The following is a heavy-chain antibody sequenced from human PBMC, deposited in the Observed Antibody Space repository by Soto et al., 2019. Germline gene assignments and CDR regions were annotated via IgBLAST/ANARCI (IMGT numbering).Heavy chain of an antibody. V-gene: IGHV3-11*01. CDR2: ISSSNDII. CDR3: ARARGDPPYTWFDP. Sequence: HVQLVESGGGLVKPGGSLRLSCVTSGFALSGYSMSWIRQAPGKGLEWVSYISSSNDIIYYEESVKGRFTISRDNAKNSLYLQMSSLRAEDTAVYYCARARGDPPYTWFDPWGQGTLVTVSS. CDR1: GFALSGYS. J-gene: IGHJ5*02. D-gene: IGHD2-21*01.